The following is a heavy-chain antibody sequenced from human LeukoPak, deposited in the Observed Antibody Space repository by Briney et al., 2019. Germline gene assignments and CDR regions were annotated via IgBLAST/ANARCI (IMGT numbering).Heavy chain of an antibody. J-gene: IGHJ4*02. CDR1: GFTFSSYS. D-gene: IGHD3-3*01. CDR2: ISSSSSYI. Sequence: PGGSLRLSCAASGFTFSSYSMNWVCQAPGKGLEWVSSISSSSSYIYYADSVKGRFTISRDNAKNSLYLQMNSLRAEDTAVYYCARGHYDFWSGYSVGYFDYWGQGTLVTVSS. CDR3: ARGHYDFWSGYSVGYFDY. V-gene: IGHV3-21*01.